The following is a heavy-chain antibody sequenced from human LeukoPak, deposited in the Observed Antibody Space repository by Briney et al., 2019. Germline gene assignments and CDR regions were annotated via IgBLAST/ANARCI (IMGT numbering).Heavy chain of an antibody. CDR3: ARDREPYCSSTSCYTFDI. J-gene: IGHJ3*02. D-gene: IGHD2-2*01. Sequence: SETLSLTCTVSGYSISSGYYWGWIRQPPGKGLEWIGSIYHSGSTYYNPSLKSRVTISVDTSKNQFSLKLSSVTAADTAVYYCARDREPYCSSTSCYTFDIWGQGTMVTVSS. V-gene: IGHV4-38-2*02. CDR1: GYSISSGYY. CDR2: IYHSGST.